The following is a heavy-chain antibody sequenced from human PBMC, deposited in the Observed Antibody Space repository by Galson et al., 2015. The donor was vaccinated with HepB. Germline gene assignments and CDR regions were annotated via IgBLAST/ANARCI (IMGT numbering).Heavy chain of an antibody. J-gene: IGHJ6*02. CDR2: TYYRSKWYN. D-gene: IGHD6-19*01. CDR1: GDSVSSNSAA. CDR3: ARDLGSSGWYLGGGRGHYYYYGMDV. V-gene: IGHV6-1*01. Sequence: CAISGDSVSSNSAAWNWIRQSPSRGLEWLGRTYYRSKWYNDYAVSVKSRITINPDTSKNQFSLQLNSVTPEDTAVYYCARDLGSSGWYLGGGRGHYYYYGMDVWGQGTTVTVSS.